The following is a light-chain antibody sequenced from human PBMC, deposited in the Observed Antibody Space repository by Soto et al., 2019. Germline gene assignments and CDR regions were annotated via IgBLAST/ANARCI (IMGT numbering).Light chain of an antibody. CDR3: QTWGPGVRV. Sequence: QSVLTQSPSASASLGASVKLTCTLSSGHSNYAIAWHQQQPKKGPRYLMKVNNDGSHNKGDGIPDRFSGSSSGAERYLTISRLRSEDEADYYCQTWGPGVRVFGGGTQLNVL. CDR2: VNNDGSH. CDR1: SGHSNYA. J-gene: IGLJ3*02. V-gene: IGLV4-69*01.